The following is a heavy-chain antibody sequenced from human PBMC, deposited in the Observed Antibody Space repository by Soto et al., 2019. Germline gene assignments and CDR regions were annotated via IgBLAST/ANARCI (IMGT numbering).Heavy chain of an antibody. V-gene: IGHV1-2*04. CDR2: INPNSGGT. Sequence: ASVKVSCKASGYTFTGYYMHWVRQAPGQGLEWMGWINPNSGGTNYAQKFQGWVTMTRDTSISTAYMELSRLRSDDTAVYYCAKGGYSGCDPDAFDIWGQGTMVTVSS. D-gene: IGHD5-12*01. CDR3: AKGGYSGCDPDAFDI. J-gene: IGHJ3*02. CDR1: GYTFTGYY.